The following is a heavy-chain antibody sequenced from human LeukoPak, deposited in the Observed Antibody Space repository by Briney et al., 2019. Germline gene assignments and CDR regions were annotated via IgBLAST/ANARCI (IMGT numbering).Heavy chain of an antibody. CDR3: ASLGNRPTVVTSTTGYYGMDV. CDR2: INHSGST. V-gene: IGHV4-34*01. Sequence: TASETLSLTCAVYGGSFSGYYWSWIRQPPGKGLEWIGKINHSGSTNYNPSLKSRVTISVDTSKNQFSLKLTSVTAADTAVYYCASLGNRPTVVTSTTGYYGMDVWGQGTTVTVSS. J-gene: IGHJ6*02. CDR1: GGSFSGYY. D-gene: IGHD4-23*01.